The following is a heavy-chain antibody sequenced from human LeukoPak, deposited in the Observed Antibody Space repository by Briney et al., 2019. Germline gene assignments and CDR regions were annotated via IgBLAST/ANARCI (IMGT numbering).Heavy chain of an antibody. J-gene: IGHJ4*02. CDR1: GGTLNNYA. CDR2: IIPISGTA. V-gene: IGHV1-69*05. D-gene: IGHD6-13*01. Sequence: GASVKVSCKGSGGTLNNYALSWVRQAPGRELAGMGGIIPISGTANYAQNFQGRVTITTDESTDTAYMELSSLQPEDTAGYYCARSPIAALYFDFWGQGTLVTVSS. CDR3: ARSPIAALYFDF.